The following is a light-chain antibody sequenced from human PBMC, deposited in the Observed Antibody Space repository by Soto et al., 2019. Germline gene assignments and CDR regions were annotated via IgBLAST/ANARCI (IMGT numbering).Light chain of an antibody. CDR3: QQYNNWPPAWT. V-gene: IGKV3-15*01. CDR2: GAS. Sequence: NVLTQSPGPLSFRTWEGGTPSGSAKLSVSVHSLAWYQQKPGQSPRLLIYGASTRATGIPARFSGSRSGTQFTPTSSCLQSEEFAVYYGQQYNNWPPAWTFGQGTKVDIK. J-gene: IGKJ1*01. CDR1: LSVSVH.